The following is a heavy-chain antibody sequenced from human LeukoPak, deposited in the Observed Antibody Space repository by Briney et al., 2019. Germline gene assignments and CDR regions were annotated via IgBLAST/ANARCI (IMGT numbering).Heavy chain of an antibody. CDR3: ARDSSQQLVQDAFDI. J-gene: IGHJ3*02. CDR1: GFTFSDYY. Sequence: GGSLRLSCAASGFTFSDYYMNWVRQAPGKGLEWVSSISSSSSYIYYADSVKGRFTISRDNAKNSLYLQMNSLRAEDTAVYYCARDSSQQLVQDAFDIWGQGTMVTVSS. V-gene: IGHV3-21*01. D-gene: IGHD6-13*01. CDR2: ISSSSSYI.